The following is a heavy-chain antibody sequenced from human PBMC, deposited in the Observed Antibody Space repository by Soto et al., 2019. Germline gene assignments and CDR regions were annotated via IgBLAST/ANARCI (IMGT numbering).Heavy chain of an antibody. Sequence: EVQLVESGGGLVQPGGSLRLSCVASGFTFSNYAMHWVRQAPGKGLECVSVISGNGDTTYYANSVKDRFTISRDNSKETLYLLRGSLRADEIAVYYCARAWRADVWGQGCTFAVSS. V-gene: IGHV3-64*01. CDR2: ISGNGDTT. J-gene: IGHJ6*01. CDR1: GFTFSNYA. CDR3: ARAWRADV.